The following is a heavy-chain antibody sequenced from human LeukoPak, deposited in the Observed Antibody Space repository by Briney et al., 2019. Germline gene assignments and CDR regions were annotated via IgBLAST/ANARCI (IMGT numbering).Heavy chain of an antibody. CDR2: INPTGGST. J-gene: IGHJ5*02. CDR3: ARDNSVGDNAWWFDP. CDR1: GHTFTSYG. D-gene: IGHD1-26*01. Sequence: ASVKVSCKASGHTFTSYGFSWVRQAPGQGLEWMGLINPTGGSTGYAQKFQGRVTMTRDMSTSTDYMELSSLRSEDTAIYYCARDNSVGDNAWWFDPWGQGTLVTVSS. V-gene: IGHV1-46*01.